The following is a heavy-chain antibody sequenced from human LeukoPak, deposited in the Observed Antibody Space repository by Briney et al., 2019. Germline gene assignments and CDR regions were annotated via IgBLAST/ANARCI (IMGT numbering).Heavy chain of an antibody. V-gene: IGHV7-4-1*02. CDR1: GYSLTNYA. Sequence: VASVKVSCKASGYSLTNYAVNWVGQAPGQGLEWMGCIHPSTGYPTYAQGFSGWFVFSLGTSVSTTYLQISSLKAEDTAVYFCARAFQSLGGLSLPDYWGQGTLVTVSS. CDR3: ARAFQSLGGLSLPDY. D-gene: IGHD3-16*02. CDR2: IHPSTGYP. J-gene: IGHJ4*02.